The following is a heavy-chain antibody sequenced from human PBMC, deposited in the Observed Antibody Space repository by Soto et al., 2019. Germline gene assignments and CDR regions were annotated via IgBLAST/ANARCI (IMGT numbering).Heavy chain of an antibody. CDR1: GFTFTSSA. CDR2: IVVGSGNT. J-gene: IGHJ4*02. D-gene: IGHD1-7*01. Sequence: GASVKVSCKASGFTFTSSAMQWVRQARGQRLEWIGWIVVGSGNTNYAQKFQERVTITRDMSTSTAFMELSSLRSEDTAVYYCAAMRSLELYPYFNYWGRGTLFTVSS. V-gene: IGHV1-58*02. CDR3: AAMRSLELYPYFNY.